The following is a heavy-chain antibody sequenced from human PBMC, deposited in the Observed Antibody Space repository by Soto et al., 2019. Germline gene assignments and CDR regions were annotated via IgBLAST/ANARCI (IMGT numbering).Heavy chain of an antibody. CDR2: IIPIFGTA. Sequence: GASVKVSCKASGGTFSSYAISWVRQAPGQGLEWMGGIIPIFGTANYAQRFQGRVTITADKSTSTAYMELSSLRSEDTAVYYCRLSFGESTSYYFDYWGQGTLVTVYS. J-gene: IGHJ4*02. CDR3: RLSFGESTSYYFDY. D-gene: IGHD3-10*01. CDR1: GGTFSSYA. V-gene: IGHV1-69*06.